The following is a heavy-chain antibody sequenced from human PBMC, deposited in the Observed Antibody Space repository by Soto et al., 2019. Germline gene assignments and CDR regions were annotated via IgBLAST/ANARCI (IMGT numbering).Heavy chain of an antibody. CDR1: GASIKTGGYY. J-gene: IGHJ4*02. V-gene: IGHV4-31*03. CDR3: ASPAMRYCSGGSCYGY. CDR2: IYYSGTT. D-gene: IGHD2-15*01. Sequence: SETLSLTCTVSGASIKTGGYYWTWIRQHPVKGLEWIGYIYYSGTTYYTPSLESRVTMSVDLSTNQFSLNLSSVTAADTAVYYCASPAMRYCSGGSCYGYWGQGTLVTVSS.